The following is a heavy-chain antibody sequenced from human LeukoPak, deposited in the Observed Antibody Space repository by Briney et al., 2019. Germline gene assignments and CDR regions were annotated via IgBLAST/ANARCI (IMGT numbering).Heavy chain of an antibody. CDR2: INHSGST. CDR1: GGSFSGYY. Sequence: PSETLSLTCAVYGGSFSGYYWSWIRQPPGKGLEWIGEINHSGSTNYNPSLKSRVTISVDTSKNQFSLKLSSVTAVDTAVYYCARAYSGYDVDYWGQGTLVTVSS. CDR3: ARAYSGYDVDY. D-gene: IGHD5-12*01. J-gene: IGHJ4*02. V-gene: IGHV4-34*01.